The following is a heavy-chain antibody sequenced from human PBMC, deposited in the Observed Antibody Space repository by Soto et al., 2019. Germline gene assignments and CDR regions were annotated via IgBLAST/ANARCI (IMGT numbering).Heavy chain of an antibody. D-gene: IGHD3-10*01. CDR2: ISGSGGST. V-gene: IGHV3-23*01. J-gene: IGHJ5*02. Sequence: GRDLRVTWGASGFTFRTYAMRSVRLPPGNGLEWVSAISGSGGSTYYADSVKGRFTISRDNAKNTLDLQMNSLRAEDTAVYYCAKDQGKSWHYGSGTFDPWCQGTLLT. CDR3: AKDQGKSWHYGSGTFDP. CDR1: GFTFRTYA.